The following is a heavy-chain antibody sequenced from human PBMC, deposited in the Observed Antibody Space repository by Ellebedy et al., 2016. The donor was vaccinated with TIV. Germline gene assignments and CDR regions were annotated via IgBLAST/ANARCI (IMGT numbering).Heavy chain of an antibody. CDR1: RYTFTNYY. CDR3: ARDANDAFDH. Sequence: ASVKVSXKASRYTFTNYYMHWVRQAPGQGLEWMGIINPNGVSTTYAQKFQGRVTITRDTSTGTFYIELSSLRSEDTALYYCARDANDAFDHWGQGTLVTVSS. V-gene: IGHV1-46*01. D-gene: IGHD1-1*01. CDR2: INPNGVST. J-gene: IGHJ4*02.